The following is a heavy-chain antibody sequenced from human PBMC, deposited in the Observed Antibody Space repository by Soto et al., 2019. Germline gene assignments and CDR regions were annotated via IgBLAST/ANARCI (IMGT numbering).Heavy chain of an antibody. V-gene: IGHV4-31*03. CDR3: AREYYDILTGYYKKGGEFDY. Sequence: PSETLSLTCTVSGGSISSGGYYWSWIRQHPGKGLEWIGYIYYSGSTYYNPSLKSRVTISVDTSKNQFSLKLSSVTAADTAVYYCAREYYDILTGYYKKGGEFDYWGQGTLVTVSS. J-gene: IGHJ4*02. CDR2: IYYSGST. D-gene: IGHD3-9*01. CDR1: GGSISSGGYY.